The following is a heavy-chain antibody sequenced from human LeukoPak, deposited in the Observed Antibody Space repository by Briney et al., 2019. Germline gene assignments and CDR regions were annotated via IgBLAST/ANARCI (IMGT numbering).Heavy chain of an antibody. V-gene: IGHV3-33*06. CDR1: GFTFSNSD. CDR3: AKGGHCTSTSCYYFDS. J-gene: IGHJ4*02. D-gene: IGHD2-2*01. CDR2: IWDNGNNK. Sequence: PGSSLRLSCAASGFTFSNSDMHWVRQAPGKGLESVAVIWDNGNNKYYGDSVNGRFTISRDNSKNTLHLQMNSLRPEDSAIYYCAKGGHCTSTSCYYFDSWGQGALVTVSA.